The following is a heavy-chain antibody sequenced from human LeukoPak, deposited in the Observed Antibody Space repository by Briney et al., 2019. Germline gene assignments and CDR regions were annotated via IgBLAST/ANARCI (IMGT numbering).Heavy chain of an antibody. CDR1: GYTFTSYG. CDR2: ISAYNGNT. CDR3: ARVSSSGWYDAFDI. Sequence: ASVKVSCKASGYTFTSYGISWVRQASGQGLEWMGWISAYNGNTNYAQKLQGRVTMTTDTSTSTAYMELRSLRSDDTAVYYCARVSSSGWYDAFDIWGQGTMVTVSS. D-gene: IGHD6-19*01. J-gene: IGHJ3*02. V-gene: IGHV1-18*01.